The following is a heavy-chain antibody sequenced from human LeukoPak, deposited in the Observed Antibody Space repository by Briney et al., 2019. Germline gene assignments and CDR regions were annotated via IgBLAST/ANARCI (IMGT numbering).Heavy chain of an antibody. CDR3: ARGGIAAAGSNWFDP. CDR1: GGSFSGYY. D-gene: IGHD6-13*01. Sequence: SETLSLTCAVYGGSFSGYYWSWIRQPPGKGLEWIGEINHSGSTNYNPSLKSRVTISVDTSKNQFSLKLSSVTAADTAVYYCARGGIAAAGSNWFDPWGQGTLLTVSS. J-gene: IGHJ5*02. CDR2: INHSGST. V-gene: IGHV4-34*01.